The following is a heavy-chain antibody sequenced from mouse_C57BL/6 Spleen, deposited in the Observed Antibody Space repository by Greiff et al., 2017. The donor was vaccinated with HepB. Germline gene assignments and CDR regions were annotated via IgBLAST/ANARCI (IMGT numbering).Heavy chain of an antibody. V-gene: IGHV1-82*01. CDR3: AREGVYYGNFHYFDY. CDR2: IYPGDGDT. J-gene: IGHJ2*01. D-gene: IGHD2-1*01. CDR1: GYAFSSSW. Sequence: VKLMESGPELVKPGASVKISCKASGYAFSSSWMNWVKQRPGKGLEWIGRIYPGDGDTNYNGKFKGKATLTADKSSSTAYMQLSSLTSEDSAVYFCAREGVYYGNFHYFDYWGQGTTLTVSS.